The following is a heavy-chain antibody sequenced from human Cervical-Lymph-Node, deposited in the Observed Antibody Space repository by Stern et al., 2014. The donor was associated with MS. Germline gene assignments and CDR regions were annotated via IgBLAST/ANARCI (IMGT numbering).Heavy chain of an antibody. V-gene: IGHV3-66*01. CDR1: GFTVTTNY. CDR2: IFGGGTT. J-gene: IGHJ6*02. D-gene: IGHD3-3*01. Sequence: VQLVQSGGGLVQPGGSLRLSCAGSGFTVTTNYMSWVRQAPGKGLEWVSDIFGGGTTYYADSVKGRFTISRDNSKNTVYLQMNTLRAEDTAVYYCARKLRFLEWFNGMDVWGQGTTVTVSS. CDR3: ARKLRFLEWFNGMDV.